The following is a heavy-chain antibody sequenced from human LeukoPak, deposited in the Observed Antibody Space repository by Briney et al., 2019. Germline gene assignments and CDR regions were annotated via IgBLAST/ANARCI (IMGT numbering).Heavy chain of an antibody. D-gene: IGHD5-12*01. V-gene: IGHV1-24*01. J-gene: IGHJ4*02. CDR1: GYTLTELS. CDR3: ATALPEGSGYENFDY. Sequence: SVKVSCKVSGYTLTELSMHWVRQAPGKGLEWMGGFDPEDGETIYAQKFQGRVTMTEDTSTDTAYMELSSLRSEDTAVYYCATALPEGSGYENFDYWGQGTLVTVSS. CDR2: FDPEDGET.